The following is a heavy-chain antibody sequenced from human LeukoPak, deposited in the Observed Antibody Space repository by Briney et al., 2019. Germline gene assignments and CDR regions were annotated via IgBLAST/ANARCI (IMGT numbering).Heavy chain of an antibody. J-gene: IGHJ4*02. CDR1: GFTFDDYA. CDR2: ISGDGGGT. V-gene: IGHV3-43*02. CDR3: AKDLNTSGWTN. Sequence: GVSLRLSCAASGFTFDDYAMHWVRQAPGKGLEWVSFISGDGGGTYYADSVKGRFTISRDNSKNSMSLQMNSLRTEDTGMYYCAKDLNTSGWTNWGQGTLVTVSS. D-gene: IGHD6-19*01.